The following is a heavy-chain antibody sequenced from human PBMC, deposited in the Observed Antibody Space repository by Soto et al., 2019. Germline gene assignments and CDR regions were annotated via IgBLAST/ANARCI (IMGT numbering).Heavy chain of an antibody. V-gene: IGHV1-58*02. CDR3: AADRGYCSGGSCYYYYYMDV. CDR1: GFTFTSSA. J-gene: IGHJ6*03. D-gene: IGHD2-15*01. CDR2: IVVGSGST. Sequence: SVKVSCKASGFTFTSSAMQWVRQARGQRLEWIGWIVVGSGSTNYAQKFQERVTITRDMSTSTAYMELSSLRSEDTAVYYCAADRGYCSGGSCYYYYYMDVWGKGTSVTASS.